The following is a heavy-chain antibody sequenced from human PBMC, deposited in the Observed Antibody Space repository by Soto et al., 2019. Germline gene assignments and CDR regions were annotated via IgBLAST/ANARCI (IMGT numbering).Heavy chain of an antibody. CDR1: GFTFSSYG. J-gene: IGHJ4*02. V-gene: IGHV3-30*03. Sequence: QVQLVESGGGVVQPGRSLRLSCAASGFTFSSYGMHWVRQAPGKGLEWVAVISYDGSNKYYADSVKGRFTTSRDNSKNTLYLQMNSLRAEDTAVHYCETATKAEGIDYWGQGTLVTVSS. CDR2: ISYDGSNK. CDR3: ETATKAEGIDY. D-gene: IGHD6-25*01.